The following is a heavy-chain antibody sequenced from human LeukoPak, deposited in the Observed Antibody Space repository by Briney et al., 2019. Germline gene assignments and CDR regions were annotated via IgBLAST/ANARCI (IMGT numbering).Heavy chain of an antibody. CDR2: INHRGST. CDR3: ARGRVSSSSWSSTYYYYFYMDV. CDR1: GGSFSGYY. Sequence: SETLSLTCDVYGGSFSGYYWSWIRQPPGKGLEWIGEINHRGSTNYNPSLKSRVTISVDTSKNQFSLELSSVTAADTAVYFCARGRVSSSSWSSTYYYYFYMDVWGKGTTVTVSS. J-gene: IGHJ6*03. V-gene: IGHV4-34*01. D-gene: IGHD6-13*01.